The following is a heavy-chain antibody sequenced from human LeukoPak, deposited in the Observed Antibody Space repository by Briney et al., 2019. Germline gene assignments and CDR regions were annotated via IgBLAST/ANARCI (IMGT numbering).Heavy chain of an antibody. J-gene: IGHJ5*02. CDR3: ARDSPYCSGGSCQNWFDP. Sequence: GGSLRLSCAASGFTFSSYAMHWVRQAPGKGLEWVAVISYDGSNKYYADSVKGRFTISRDNSKNTLYLQMNSLRAEDTAVYYCARDSPYCSGGSCQNWFDPWGQGALVTVSS. V-gene: IGHV3-30-3*01. CDR2: ISYDGSNK. CDR1: GFTFSSYA. D-gene: IGHD2-15*01.